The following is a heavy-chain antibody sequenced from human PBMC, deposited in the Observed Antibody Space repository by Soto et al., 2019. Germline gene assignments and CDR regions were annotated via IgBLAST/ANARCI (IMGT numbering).Heavy chain of an antibody. Sequence: ETLSLTCTVSGGSISSYYWSWIRQPPGKGLEWIGYIYYSGSTNYNPSLKSRVTISVDTSKNTLSLQVNSLRAEDTAIYYCAKAGGSGSYYAERDYYFDYWGQGTLVTVSS. CDR1: GGSISSYY. CDR2: IYYSGST. D-gene: IGHD3-10*01. V-gene: IGHV4-59*12. CDR3: AKAGGSGSYYAERDYYFDY. J-gene: IGHJ4*02.